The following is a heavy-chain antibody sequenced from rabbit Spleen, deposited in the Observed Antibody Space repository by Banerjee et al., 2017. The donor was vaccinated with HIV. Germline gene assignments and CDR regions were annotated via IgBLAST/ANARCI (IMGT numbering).Heavy chain of an antibody. J-gene: IGHJ4*01. CDR2: INIATGKS. CDR3: ARDLVTVIGWNFNL. CDR1: GVSLNDKDV. V-gene: IGHV1S40*01. D-gene: IGHD1-1*01. Sequence: QSLEESGGDLVKPGGSLTLTCKASGVSLNDKDVMCWVRQAPGKGLEWIACINIATGKSVYASWAKGRFIMFRTSSTTVTLQMTSLTAADTATYFCARDLVTVIGWNFNLWGPGTLVTVS.